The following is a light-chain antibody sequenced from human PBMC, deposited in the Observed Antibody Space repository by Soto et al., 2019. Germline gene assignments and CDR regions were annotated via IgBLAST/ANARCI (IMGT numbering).Light chain of an antibody. CDR3: ETWDSNTRV. CDR1: SGHSSYI. CDR2: LEGSGSY. Sequence: QLVLTQSSSASASLGSSVKLTCTLSSGHSSYIIAWHHQQPGKAPRYLMKLEGSGSYNKGSGVPDRFSGSSSGADRYLTISNLQFDDEANYYCETWDSNTRVFGGGTKVTVL. J-gene: IGLJ2*01. V-gene: IGLV4-60*02.